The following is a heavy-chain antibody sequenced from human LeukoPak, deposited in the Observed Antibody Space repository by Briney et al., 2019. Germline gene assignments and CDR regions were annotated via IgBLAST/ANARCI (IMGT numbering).Heavy chain of an antibody. V-gene: IGHV3-23*01. CDR3: AKDRSSGSKGGYYFDY. CDR1: GFTFSSYA. J-gene: IGHJ4*02. CDR2: ISGSGGST. Sequence: GGSQRLSCAASGFTFSSYAMSWVRQAPGKGLEWVSAISGSGGSTYYADSVKGRFTISRDNSKNTLYLQMNSLRAEDTAVYYCAKDRSSGSKGGYYFDYWGQGTLVTVSS. D-gene: IGHD3-10*01.